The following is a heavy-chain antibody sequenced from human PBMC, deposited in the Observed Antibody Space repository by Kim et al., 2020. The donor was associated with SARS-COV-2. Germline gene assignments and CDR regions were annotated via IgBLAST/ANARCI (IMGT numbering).Heavy chain of an antibody. CDR2: MNPKSGNT. V-gene: IGHV1-8*01. Sequence: ASVKVSCKVSGYTFTSYDINWVRQATGQGLEWMGWMNPKSGNTGSAQKFQGRLSMTRDTSISTAYMELSSLRSEDTAVYYCASGHDSSTEYWGQGNLVT. CDR3: ASGHDSSTEY. J-gene: IGHJ4*02. CDR1: GYTFTSYD. D-gene: IGHD3-3*01.